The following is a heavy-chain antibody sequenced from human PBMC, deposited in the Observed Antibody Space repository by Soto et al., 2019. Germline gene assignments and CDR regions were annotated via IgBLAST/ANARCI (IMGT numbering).Heavy chain of an antibody. V-gene: IGHV3-23*01. CDR1: GFTFSSYA. J-gene: IGHJ6*02. D-gene: IGHD3-10*01. Sequence: EVQLLESGGGLVQPGGSLRLSCAASGFTFSSYAMSWVRQAPGKGLELVSAISGSGGSTYYADSVKGRFTISRDNSKNTLYLQMNSLRAEDTAVYYCAKDMGRRDYYYYGMDVWGQGTTVTVSS. CDR3: AKDMGRRDYYYYGMDV. CDR2: ISGSGGST.